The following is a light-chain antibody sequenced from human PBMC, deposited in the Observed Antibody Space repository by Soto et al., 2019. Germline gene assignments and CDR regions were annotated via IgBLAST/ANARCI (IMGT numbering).Light chain of an antibody. Sequence: QSVLTQPPSASASLGASVTLTCTLNSGYSNYKVDWYQQRPGKGPRFVMRVGTGGIVGSKGDGIPDRFSVLGSGLNRYLTIKNIQEEDESDYHCGADHGSGNNFVSLFGGRTKLTVL. V-gene: IGLV9-49*01. CDR3: GADHGSGNNFVSL. J-gene: IGLJ2*01. CDR2: VGTGGIVG. CDR1: SGYSNYK.